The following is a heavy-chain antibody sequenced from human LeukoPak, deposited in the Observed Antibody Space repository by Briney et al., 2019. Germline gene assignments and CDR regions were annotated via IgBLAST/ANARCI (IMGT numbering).Heavy chain of an antibody. CDR1: GGSFSGYY. Sequence: PSETLSLTCAVYGGSFSGYYWSWIRQPPGKGLEWIGEINHSGSTNYNPSLKSRVTISVDTSKNQFSLKLSSVTAADTAVYYCARSVTMVRGRLELFDPWGQGTLVTVSS. CDR3: ARSVTMVRGRLELFDP. V-gene: IGHV4-34*01. CDR2: INHSGST. J-gene: IGHJ5*02. D-gene: IGHD3-10*01.